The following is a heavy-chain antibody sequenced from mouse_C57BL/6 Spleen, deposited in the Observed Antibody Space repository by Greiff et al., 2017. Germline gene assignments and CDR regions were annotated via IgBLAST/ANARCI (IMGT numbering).Heavy chain of an antibody. CDR1: GYAFSSSW. D-gene: IGHD2-3*01. CDR2: LYPGDGAT. V-gene: IGHV1-82*01. Sequence: VQLQQSGPELVKPGASVKISCKASGYAFSSSWMNWVKQRPGKGLEWIGRLYPGDGATNYNGKFKGKATLTADKSSSTAYMQLSSLTSEDSAVSFWASGGYDEIDYWGQGTTLTVSS. J-gene: IGHJ2*01. CDR3: ASGGYDEIDY.